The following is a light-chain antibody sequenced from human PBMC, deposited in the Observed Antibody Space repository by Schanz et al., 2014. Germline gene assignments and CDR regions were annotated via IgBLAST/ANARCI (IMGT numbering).Light chain of an antibody. Sequence: QSVLTQPPSASGTPGQRVSISCSGGRSNIGSNSVNWYQQLPGTAPKLVIYSNNRRPSGVPDRFSGSKSGTSASLAISGLQSEDEADYYCAAWDDSVNGQLFGGGTKLTVL. CDR2: SNN. J-gene: IGLJ3*02. CDR1: RSNIGSNS. CDR3: AAWDDSVNGQL. V-gene: IGLV1-44*01.